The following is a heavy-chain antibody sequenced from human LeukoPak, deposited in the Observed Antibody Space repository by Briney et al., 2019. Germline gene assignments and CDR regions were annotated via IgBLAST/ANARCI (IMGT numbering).Heavy chain of an antibody. J-gene: IGHJ3*02. D-gene: IGHD3/OR15-3a*01. V-gene: IGHV4-4*07. CDR3: ARRWTGENTFDI. CDR2: IYSSGST. Sequence: TSETLSLTCIVSGVSINSRYWGWIRQPAGKGLEWIGHIYSSGSTYYNPSLKSRVTMSVDTSTNHFYLKLTSVTAADTALYYCARRWTGENTFDIWGQGTMVTVSS. CDR1: GVSINSRY.